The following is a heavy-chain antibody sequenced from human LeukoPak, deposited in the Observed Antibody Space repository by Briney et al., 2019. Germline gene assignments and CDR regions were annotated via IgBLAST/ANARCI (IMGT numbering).Heavy chain of an antibody. D-gene: IGHD3-22*01. CDR3: ARDMDYYEEYFQH. V-gene: IGHV4-4*02. J-gene: IGHJ1*01. CDR2: IYQSGST. CDR1: GGSITTSNW. Sequence: SETLSLTCAVSGGSITTSNWWSWVRQSPGKGLEWIGKIYQSGSTIYNLSLESRVTISIDKSKNEFSLKLTSVTAADTAVYFCARDMDYYEEYFQHWGQGTLVTVSS.